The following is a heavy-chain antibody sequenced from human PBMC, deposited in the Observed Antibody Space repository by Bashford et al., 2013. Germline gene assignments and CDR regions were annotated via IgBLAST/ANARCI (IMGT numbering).Heavy chain of an antibody. V-gene: IGHV5-51*01. J-gene: IGHJ4*02. Sequence: WVRQMPGKGLEWMGIIYPGDSDTRYSPSFQGQVTISADKSISTAYLQWSSLKASDTAMYYCARAPYCSSTSCLYFDYWGQGTLVTVSS. D-gene: IGHD2-2*01. CDR3: ARAPYCSSTSCLYFDY. CDR2: IYPGDSDT.